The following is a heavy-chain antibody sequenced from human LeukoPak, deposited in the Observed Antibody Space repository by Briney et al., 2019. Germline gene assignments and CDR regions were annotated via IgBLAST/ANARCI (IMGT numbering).Heavy chain of an antibody. CDR3: VRSGYYYDSSGYYRLDY. Sequence: GGSLRLSCAASGFTFSSYGMHWVRQAPGKGLEWVAVISYDGSNKYYADSVKGRFTVSRDNSKNTLYLQMNSLRAEDTAVYYCVRSGYYYDSSGYYRLDYWGQGTLVTVSS. D-gene: IGHD3-22*01. CDR1: GFTFSSYG. J-gene: IGHJ4*02. V-gene: IGHV3-30*03. CDR2: ISYDGSNK.